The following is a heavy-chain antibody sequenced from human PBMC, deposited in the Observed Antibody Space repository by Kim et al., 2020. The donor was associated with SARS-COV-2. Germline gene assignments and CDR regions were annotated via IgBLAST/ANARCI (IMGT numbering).Heavy chain of an antibody. CDR1: GFTFSSYS. CDR2: ISSSSSTI. V-gene: IGHV3-48*02. J-gene: IGHJ3*02. D-gene: IGHD3-3*01. CDR3: ARGGETYYDFWSGYSPNAFDI. Sequence: GGSLRLSCAASGFTFSSYSMNWVRQAPGKGLEWVSYISSSSSTIYYADSVKGRFTISRDNAKNSLYLQMNSLRDEDTAVYYCARGGETYYDFWSGYSPNAFDIWGQGTMLTVSS.